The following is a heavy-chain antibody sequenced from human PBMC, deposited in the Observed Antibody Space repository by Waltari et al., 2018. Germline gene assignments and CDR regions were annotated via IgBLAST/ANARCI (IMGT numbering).Heavy chain of an antibody. CDR3: ARAGRRRNWFDP. Sequence: QVQLQQWGAGLLKPSETLSLTCAVDGGSFSADYWSWTRQPPGKGLEWIGDINNSGSTNSIPSLKSLVTISLDTSKNQFSLKLSSVTAADTAVYYCARAGRRRNWFDPWGQGTLVTVSS. CDR1: GGSFSADY. V-gene: IGHV4-34*01. J-gene: IGHJ5*02. CDR2: INNSGST.